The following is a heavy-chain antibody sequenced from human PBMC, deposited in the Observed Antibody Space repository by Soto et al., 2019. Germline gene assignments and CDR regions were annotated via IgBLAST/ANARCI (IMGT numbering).Heavy chain of an antibody. Sequence: QVQLQESGPGLVKPSQTLSLTCTVSGGSISSGGYYWSWIRQHPGKGLEWIGYIYYSGSTYYNPSRKSLVTISVDTSKNQFSLKVSSVTAADTAVYYCARDPGKFWSGYSYFDYWGQGTLVTVSS. V-gene: IGHV4-31*01. CDR3: ARDPGKFWSGYSYFDY. CDR2: IYYSGST. J-gene: IGHJ4*02. CDR1: GGSISSGGYY. D-gene: IGHD3-3*01.